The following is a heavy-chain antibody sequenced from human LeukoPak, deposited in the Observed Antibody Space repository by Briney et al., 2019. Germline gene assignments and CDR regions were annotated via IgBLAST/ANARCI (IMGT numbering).Heavy chain of an antibody. Sequence: GGSLRLSCAASGFIFSDHYMDWVRQAPGKGLEWVGRTRNKANSYTTEYAASVKGRFTISRDDSKNSLYLQMNSLKTEDTAVYYCARETTYYYDSSGYYFGDYFDYWGQGTLVTVSS. CDR1: GFIFSDHY. CDR3: ARETTYYYDSSGYYFGDYFDY. V-gene: IGHV3-72*01. J-gene: IGHJ4*02. D-gene: IGHD3-22*01. CDR2: TRNKANSYTT.